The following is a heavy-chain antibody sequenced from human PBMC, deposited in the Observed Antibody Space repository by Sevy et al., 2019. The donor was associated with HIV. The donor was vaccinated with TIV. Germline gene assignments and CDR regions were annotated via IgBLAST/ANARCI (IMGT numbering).Heavy chain of an antibody. J-gene: IGHJ4*02. CDR3: APFDY. Sequence: GESLKISCEASGFNFSSYAMSWVRQAPGKGLECVSSISGGSSRIHYADSVKGRFIISRDNSKNTLYLQMNSLRAEDTAIYYCAPFDYWGQGIQVTVSS. V-gene: IGHV3-23*01. CDR2: ISGGSSRI. CDR1: GFNFSSYA.